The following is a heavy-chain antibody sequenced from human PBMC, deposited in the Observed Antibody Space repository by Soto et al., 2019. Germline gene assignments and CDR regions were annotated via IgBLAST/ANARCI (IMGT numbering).Heavy chain of an antibody. CDR1: GYTFTGYY. V-gene: IGHV1-2*04. J-gene: IGHJ6*02. Sequence: GASVKVSCKASGYTFTGYYMHWVRQAPGQGLEWMGWINPNSGGTNYAQKFQGWVTMTRDTSISTAYMALSRLRSDDTAVYYCARAIQEETYDFSSGYYYYYYYGMDVWGQETTVTVSS. D-gene: IGHD3-3*01. CDR2: INPNSGGT. CDR3: ARAIQEETYDFSSGYYYYYYYGMDV.